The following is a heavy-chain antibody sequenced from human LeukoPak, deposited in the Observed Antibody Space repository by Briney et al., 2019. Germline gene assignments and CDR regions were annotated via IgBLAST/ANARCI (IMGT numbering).Heavy chain of an antibody. CDR2: INHSGST. CDR3: ARVPQSYQAFDI. CDR1: GGSFSGYY. J-gene: IGHJ3*02. V-gene: IGHV4-34*01. D-gene: IGHD3-16*02. Sequence: SETLSLTCAVYGGSFSGYYWSWIRQPPGKGLECIGEINHSGSTNYNPSLKSRVTISVDTSKNQFSLTLSSVTAADTAVYYCARVPQSYQAFDIWGQGTMVTVSS.